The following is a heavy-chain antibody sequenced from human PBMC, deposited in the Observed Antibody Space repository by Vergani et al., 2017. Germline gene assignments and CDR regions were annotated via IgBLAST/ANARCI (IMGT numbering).Heavy chain of an antibody. Sequence: QVHLQESGPGVVKPSDTLSLTCTVSGGSMSDFYWTWIRQPAGRGLGWIGYIFYSGTTYDNPSLRSRLTISVDTSQNQFSLKLRSVTAADTAVYYCARVDTQVPATSHFYYMDVWGKGTTVVVSS. CDR3: ARVDTQVPATSHFYYMDV. D-gene: IGHD6-25*01. CDR1: GGSMSDFY. CDR2: IFYSGTT. V-gene: IGHV4-59*06. J-gene: IGHJ6*03.